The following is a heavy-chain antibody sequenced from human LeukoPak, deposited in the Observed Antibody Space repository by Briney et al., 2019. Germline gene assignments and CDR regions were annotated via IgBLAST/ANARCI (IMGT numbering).Heavy chain of an antibody. CDR1: GFTFSSYA. V-gene: IGHV3-23*01. CDR2: ISGSGGST. Sequence: GGSLRLSCAASGFTFSSYAMSWVRQAPGKGLEWVSAISGSGGSTYYADSVKGRFTISRDNSKNTLYLQMNSLRAEDTAVYYCARVVPLAAGYDRAGYYFDYWGQGTLVTVSS. J-gene: IGHJ4*02. CDR3: ARVVPLAAGYDRAGYYFDY. D-gene: IGHD3-22*01.